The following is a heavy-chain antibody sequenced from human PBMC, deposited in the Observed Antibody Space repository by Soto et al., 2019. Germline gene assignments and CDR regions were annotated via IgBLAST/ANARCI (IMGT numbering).Heavy chain of an antibody. J-gene: IGHJ6*02. Sequence: PGGPLRLSCAASGFTFSTYGMYWVRQAPGKGLEWVALIWYDGSSKYYADSVKGRFTISRDNSRNTLYLQMNSLRAEDTAVYYCARDRNFWSGKETAGMDVWGQGSTVTVSS. CDR2: IWYDGSSK. D-gene: IGHD3-3*01. CDR1: GFTFSTYG. V-gene: IGHV3-33*01. CDR3: ARDRNFWSGKETAGMDV.